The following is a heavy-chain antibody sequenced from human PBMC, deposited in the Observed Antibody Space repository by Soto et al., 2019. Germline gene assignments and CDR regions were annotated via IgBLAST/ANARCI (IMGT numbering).Heavy chain of an antibody. CDR3: ARGLPRTLFTIFGVVTPAEPRGNWFDP. V-gene: IGHV4-34*01. D-gene: IGHD3-3*01. CDR1: GGSFSGYY. CDR2: INHSGST. J-gene: IGHJ5*02. Sequence: SETLSLTCAVYGGSFSGYYWSWIRQPPGKGLEWIGEINHSGSTNYNPSLKSRVTISVDTSKNQFSLKLSSVTAADTAVYYCARGLPRTLFTIFGVVTPAEPRGNWFDPWGQGTLVTVSS.